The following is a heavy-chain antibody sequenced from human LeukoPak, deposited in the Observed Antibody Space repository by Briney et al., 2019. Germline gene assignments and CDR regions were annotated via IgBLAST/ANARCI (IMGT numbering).Heavy chain of an antibody. CDR2: IKGDGTST. D-gene: IGHD3-10*01. Sequence: GGSLRLSCVASGFTFATSWMIWVRQTPGKGLEWVAHIKGDGTSTKYADSVKGRFTISRDNTKNSLFLQVNSLRAEDTAIYYCVRDRGWYHFDLWGQGNLVTVSS. J-gene: IGHJ4*02. CDR1: GFTFATSW. CDR3: VRDRGWYHFDL. V-gene: IGHV3-7*01.